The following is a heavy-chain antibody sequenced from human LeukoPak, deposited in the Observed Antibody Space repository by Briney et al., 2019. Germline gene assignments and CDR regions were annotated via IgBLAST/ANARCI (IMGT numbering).Heavy chain of an antibody. CDR3: ARGGGMGQLLGAGIAAEYHYYGMDV. V-gene: IGHV4-31*03. CDR2: IYYSGST. D-gene: IGHD6-13*01. J-gene: IGHJ6*04. Sequence: PSETLSLTCTVSGGSISSGGYYWSWIRQHPGKGLEWIGYIYYSGSTYYNPSLKSRVTISVDTSKNQFSLKLSSVTAADTAVYYCARGGGMGQLLGAGIAAEYHYYGMDVWGKGTTVTVSS. CDR1: GGSISSGGYY.